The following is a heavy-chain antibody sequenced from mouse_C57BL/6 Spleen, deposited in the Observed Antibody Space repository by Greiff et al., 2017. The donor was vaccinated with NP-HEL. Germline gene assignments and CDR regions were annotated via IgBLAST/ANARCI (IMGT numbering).Heavy chain of an antibody. J-gene: IGHJ4*01. V-gene: IGHV2-2*01. CDR1: GFSLTSYG. D-gene: IGHD1-1*01. CDR2: IWSGGST. Sequence: QVQLQQSGPGLVQPSQSLSITCTVSGFSLTSYGVHWVRQSPGKGLEWLGVIWSGGSTDYNAAFISRLIIRKDNSKSQAFFKMNSLQADDTAIYYCARTDYYGTEAMDYWGQGTSVTVSS. CDR3: ARTDYYGTEAMDY.